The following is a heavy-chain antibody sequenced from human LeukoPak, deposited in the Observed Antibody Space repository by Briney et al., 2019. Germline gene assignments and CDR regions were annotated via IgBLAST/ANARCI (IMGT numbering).Heavy chain of an antibody. D-gene: IGHD6-6*01. CDR3: ARDSIAARGHDAFDI. CDR2: IFYTGST. V-gene: IGHV4-59*11. J-gene: IGHJ3*02. Sequence: SETLSLTCTVSGGSISSHYWSWIRQSPGKGLEWIGNIFYTGSTNYNPSLKSRLTMSVDRSKNQFSLKLSSVTAADTAVYYCARDSIAARGHDAFDIWGQGTMVTVSS. CDR1: GGSISSHY.